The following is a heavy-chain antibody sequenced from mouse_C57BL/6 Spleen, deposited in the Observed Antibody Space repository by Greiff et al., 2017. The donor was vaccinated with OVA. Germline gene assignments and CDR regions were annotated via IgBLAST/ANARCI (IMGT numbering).Heavy chain of an antibody. CDR2: IYPSDSET. V-gene: IGHV1-61*01. J-gene: IGHJ2*01. CDR1: GYTFTSYW. Sequence: VQLQQSGAELVRPGSSVKLSCKASGYTFTSYWMDWVKQRPGQGLEWIGNIYPSDSETHYNQKFKDKATLTVDKSSSTAYMQLSSLTSEDSAVYYCARRGGSNYVDYWGQGTTLTVSS. CDR3: ARRGGSNYVDY. D-gene: IGHD1-1*01.